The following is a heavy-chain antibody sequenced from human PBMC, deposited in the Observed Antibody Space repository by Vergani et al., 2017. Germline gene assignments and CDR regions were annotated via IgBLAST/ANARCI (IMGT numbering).Heavy chain of an antibody. CDR1: GGTFSSYA. CDR3: AGAVKGGYDEIYYYYGMDV. Sequence: QVQLVQSGAEVKKPGSSVKVSCKASGGTFSSYAISWVRQAPGQGLEWMGGIIPIFGTANYAQKFQGRVTITADESTSTAYMELSSLRSEDTAVYYCAGAVKGGYDEIYYYYGMDVWGQGTTVTVSS. D-gene: IGHD5-12*01. V-gene: IGHV1-69*01. J-gene: IGHJ6*02. CDR2: IIPIFGTA.